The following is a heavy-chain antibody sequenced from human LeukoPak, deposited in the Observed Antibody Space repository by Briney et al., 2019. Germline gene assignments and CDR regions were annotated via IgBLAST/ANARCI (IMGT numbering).Heavy chain of an antibody. CDR2: ISSDSTYI. CDR1: GFTFTSYS. J-gene: IGHJ6*03. V-gene: IGHV3-21*04. CDR3: AKSVVRGVHYYYMDV. D-gene: IGHD3-10*01. Sequence: GGSLRLSCAASGFTFTSYSSTWVRQAPGKGLEWVSSISSDSTYIYYADSVKGRFTISRDNSKNTLYLQMNSLRAEDTAVYYCAKSVVRGVHYYYMDVWGKGTTVTISS.